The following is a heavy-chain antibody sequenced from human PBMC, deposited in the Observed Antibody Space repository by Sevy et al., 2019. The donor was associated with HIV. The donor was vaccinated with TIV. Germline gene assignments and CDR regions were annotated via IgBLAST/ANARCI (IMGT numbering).Heavy chain of an antibody. CDR1: GFTFDSYA. CDR3: AKDRVTVFGVVVTFDS. Sequence: GGSLRLSCAASGFTFDSYAMHWVRQVAGKGLEWVSTISGSGYATYYADSVKGRFIISRDTSRSTLYLQMNSLRVEDSAVYFCAKDRVTVFGVVVTFDSWGQGTLVTVSS. V-gene: IGHV3-23*01. J-gene: IGHJ4*02. CDR2: ISGSGYAT. D-gene: IGHD3-3*01.